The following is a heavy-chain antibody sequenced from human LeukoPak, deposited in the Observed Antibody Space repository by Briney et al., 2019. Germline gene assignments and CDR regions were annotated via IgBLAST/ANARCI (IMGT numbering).Heavy chain of an antibody. CDR2: IYPDDSDT. Sequence: GESLKISCKASGYSFDTYWIGWVRQMPGKGLEWMGIIYPDDSDTRYSPSFQGQVTISVDKSITTAYLQWSSLKASDTAMYYCVRHQGGYYYYFDCWGQGTLVTVSS. V-gene: IGHV5-51*01. CDR1: GYSFDTYW. J-gene: IGHJ4*02. CDR3: VRHQGGYYYYFDC. D-gene: IGHD3-22*01.